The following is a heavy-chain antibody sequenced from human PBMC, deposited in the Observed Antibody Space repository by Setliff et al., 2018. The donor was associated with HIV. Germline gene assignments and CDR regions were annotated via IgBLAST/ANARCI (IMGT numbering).Heavy chain of an antibody. D-gene: IGHD3-22*01. CDR3: GGNGYYSIDY. V-gene: IGHV4-34*01. CDR2: IYHSGST. Sequence: SETLSLTCAVYGGSLSGYYWSWVRQSPGKGLEWIGEIYHSGSTHYNPSLQSRVTISVDKSKSQFSLKLNSVTAADTAVYYCGGNGYYSIDYWGQGTLVTVSS. J-gene: IGHJ4*02. CDR1: GGSLSGYY.